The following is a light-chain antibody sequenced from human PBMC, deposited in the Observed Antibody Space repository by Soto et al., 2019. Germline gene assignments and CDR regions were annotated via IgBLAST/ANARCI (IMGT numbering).Light chain of an antibody. CDR3: SSYTSSSTYV. Sequence: PISCTGTSRDVGGYNYVSWYQQHPGKVPKLMIYDVTNRPSGISNRFSASKSGNTASLTISGLQAEDEADYYCSSYTSSSTYVFGTGTKVTVL. V-gene: IGLV2-14*04. CDR1: SRDVGGYNY. CDR2: DVT. J-gene: IGLJ1*01.